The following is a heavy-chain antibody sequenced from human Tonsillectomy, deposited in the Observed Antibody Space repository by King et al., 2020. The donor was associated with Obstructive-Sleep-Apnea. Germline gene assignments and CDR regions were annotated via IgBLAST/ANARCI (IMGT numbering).Heavy chain of an antibody. CDR2: IKSDGSSV. D-gene: IGHD2-21*01. CDR1: GFTFSSYW. CDR3: VGYCYNNWYFDL. J-gene: IGHJ2*01. V-gene: IGHV3-74*02. Sequence: VQRVEAGGGLVQPGGSLRLSCAASGFTFSSYWMRWVRQAPGKGRVWVSRIKSDGSSVTYADSVKGRFTISRDNAKNTLYLQMNSLRAEDTAVNYCVGYCYNNWYFDLWGRGTLVTVSS.